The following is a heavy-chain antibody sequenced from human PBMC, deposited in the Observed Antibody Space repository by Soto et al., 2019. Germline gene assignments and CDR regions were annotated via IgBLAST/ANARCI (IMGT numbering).Heavy chain of an antibody. CDR2: ISAYNGNT. D-gene: IGHD2-15*01. V-gene: IGHV1-18*01. Sequence: AGVNAPCNASGFALTSYCISRLRQAPGQGLEWMGWISAYNGNTNYAQKLQGRVTMTTDTSTSTAYMELRSLRSDDTAVYYCARCLGGKGNWFDPWGQGTLVTVSS. CDR3: ARCLGGKGNWFDP. J-gene: IGHJ5*02. CDR1: GFALTSYC.